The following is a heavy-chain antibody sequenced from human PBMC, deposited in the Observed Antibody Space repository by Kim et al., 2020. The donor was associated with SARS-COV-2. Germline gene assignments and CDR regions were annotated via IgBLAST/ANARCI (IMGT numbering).Heavy chain of an antibody. J-gene: IGHJ2*01. CDR2: ISSSSSYT. D-gene: IGHD3-22*01. V-gene: IGHV3-11*05. CDR1: GFTFSDYY. CDR3: ARVIRAGIAYYVSSGYIPPYYCYFDL. Sequence: GGSLRLSCAASGFTFSDYYMSWIRQAPGKGLEWVSYISSSSSYTNYADSVKGRFTISRDNAKNSLYLQMNSLRAEDTAVYYCARVIRAGIAYYVSSGYIPPYYCYFDLWGRGTLVTVSS.